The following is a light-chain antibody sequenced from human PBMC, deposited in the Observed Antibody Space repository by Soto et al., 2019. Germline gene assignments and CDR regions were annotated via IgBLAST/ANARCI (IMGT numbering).Light chain of an antibody. CDR1: QSVSSI. J-gene: IGKJ5*01. CDR3: QQYNNWHLT. Sequence: EIVMTQSPATLSVSPGERATLSCRASQSVSSILAWYQQKPGQAPRLLIYGASTRATGIPARFSGSGSGTEFTLTISSLQSEDFAVYYCQQYNNWHLTFGQGTRLEIK. CDR2: GAS. V-gene: IGKV3-15*01.